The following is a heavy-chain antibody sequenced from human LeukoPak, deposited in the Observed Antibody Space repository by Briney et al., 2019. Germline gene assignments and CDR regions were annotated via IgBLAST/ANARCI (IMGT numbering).Heavy chain of an antibody. V-gene: IGHV6-1*01. Sequence: SQTLSLTCAISGYSVSSHSAAWNWIRQSPSRGLEWLGRTYYRSKWYNDYAVSAKSRITINPDTSKNQFSLQLNSVTPEDRAVHYSTREDIVVVPAAILYDYWGQGTLVTVSS. D-gene: IGHD2-2*01. CDR1: GYSVSSHSAA. CDR3: TREDIVVVPAAILYDY. CDR2: TYYRSKWYN. J-gene: IGHJ4*02.